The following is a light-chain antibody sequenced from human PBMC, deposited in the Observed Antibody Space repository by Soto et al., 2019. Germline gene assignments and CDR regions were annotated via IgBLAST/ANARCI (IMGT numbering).Light chain of an antibody. Sequence: QSVLTQPPSASGSPGQSVTISCTGSSSDVGGYNYVSWYQQHPGKAPKLMIYEVSKRPSGVPDRLSGSKSGNTASLTVSGLQYEAEADYYCSSYGGSNTVVFGGGTKLTVL. CDR3: SSYGGSNTVV. V-gene: IGLV2-8*01. CDR2: EVS. J-gene: IGLJ2*01. CDR1: SSDVGGYNY.